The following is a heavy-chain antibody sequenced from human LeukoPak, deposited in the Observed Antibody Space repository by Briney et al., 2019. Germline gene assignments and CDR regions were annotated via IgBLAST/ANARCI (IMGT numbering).Heavy chain of an antibody. CDR3: ARTPGGCSGGSCYSGSFDY. D-gene: IGHD2-15*01. CDR1: GFTFSSYG. CDR2: IWYDGSNK. Sequence: GGSLRLSCAASGFTFSSYGMHWVRQAPGKGLEWVAVIWYDGSNKYYADSVKGRFTIFRDNSKNTLYLQMNSLRAEDTAVYYCARTPGGCSGGSCYSGSFDYWGQGTLVTVSS. J-gene: IGHJ4*02. V-gene: IGHV3-33*01.